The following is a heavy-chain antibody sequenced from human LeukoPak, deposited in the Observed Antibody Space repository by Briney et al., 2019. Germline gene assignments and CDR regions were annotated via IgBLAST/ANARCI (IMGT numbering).Heavy chain of an antibody. CDR3: ATSPDIEASGTLYYLDF. CDR2: ISGSGGYT. D-gene: IGHD1-14*01. CDR1: GFTFRSYG. J-gene: IGHJ4*02. V-gene: IGHV3-23*01. Sequence: GGSLRLSCAASGFTFRSYGMGWVRQAPGKGPEWVSSISGSGGYTYYADSVQGRFTISRDNSKNTLSLQMNSLRAEDAAIYYCATSPDIEASGTLYYLDFWGQGTLVSVSS.